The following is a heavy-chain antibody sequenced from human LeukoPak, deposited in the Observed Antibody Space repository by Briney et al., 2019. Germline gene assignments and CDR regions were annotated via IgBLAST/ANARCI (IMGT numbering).Heavy chain of an antibody. D-gene: IGHD3-22*01. Sequence: ASVKVSCKASGYTFTGYYMHWVRQAPGQGLEWMGWINPNSGGTNYAQKFQGRVTMTRDTSISTAYMELSRLRSDDTAVYYCARVRYYSDTSGYTDYWGQGTLVTVSS. CDR1: GYTFTGYY. CDR2: INPNSGGT. CDR3: ARVRYYSDTSGYTDY. V-gene: IGHV1-2*02. J-gene: IGHJ4*02.